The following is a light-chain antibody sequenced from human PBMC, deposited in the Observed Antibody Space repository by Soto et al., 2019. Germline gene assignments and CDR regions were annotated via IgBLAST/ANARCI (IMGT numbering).Light chain of an antibody. CDR1: KNDIGVYDF. CDR3: KSYAGSITYV. V-gene: IGLV2-8*01. J-gene: IGLJ1*01. CDR2: EVV. Sequence: QSVLTQPPSASGSPGQSVTISCTGTKNDIGVYDFVSWYQHHPGKAPRLIIYEVVQRPSGVPDRFSGSKSGNTASLTISGIQAADEADYFCKSYAGSITYVFGSGTKLTVL.